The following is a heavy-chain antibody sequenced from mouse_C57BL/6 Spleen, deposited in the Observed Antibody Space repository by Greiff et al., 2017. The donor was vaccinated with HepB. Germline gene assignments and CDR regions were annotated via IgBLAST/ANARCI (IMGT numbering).Heavy chain of an antibody. CDR2: ISSGGSYT. J-gene: IGHJ1*03. CDR3: ARLGTIGWYFDV. Sequence: EVQGVESGGDLVKPGGSLKLSCAASGFTFSSYGMSWVRQTPDKRLEWVATISSGGSYTYYPDSVKGRFTISRDNAKNTLYLQMSSLKSEDTAMYCCARLGTIGWYFDVWGTGTTVTVSS. CDR1: GFTFSSYG. V-gene: IGHV5-6*01. D-gene: IGHD2-14*01.